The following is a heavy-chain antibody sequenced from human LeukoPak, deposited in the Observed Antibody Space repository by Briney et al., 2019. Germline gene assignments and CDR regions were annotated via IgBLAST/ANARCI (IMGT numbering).Heavy chain of an antibody. CDR1: GFTFSSYE. D-gene: IGHD3-10*01. J-gene: IGHJ4*02. CDR2: ISSSGSTI. Sequence: PGGSLRLSCAASGFTFSSYEMNWVRQAPGKGLEWVSYISSSGSTIYYADSVKGRFTISRDNAKNSLYLQMNSLRAEDTAVYYCAILATYYYGSGSYYNGIAAKIPGNFDYWGQGTLVTVSS. CDR3: AILATYYYGSGSYYNGIAAKIPGNFDY. V-gene: IGHV3-48*03.